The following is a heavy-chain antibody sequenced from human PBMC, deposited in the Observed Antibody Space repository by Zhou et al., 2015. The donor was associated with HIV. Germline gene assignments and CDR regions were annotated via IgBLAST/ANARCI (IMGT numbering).Heavy chain of an antibody. CDR2: INADNGKT. D-gene: IGHD6-19*01. Sequence: LMQSGTEVTKPGASVKVSCKTSGYAFTYYAISWVRQAPGQGLEWMGWINADNGKTNYAQKFQGRVSMTSDTSTNTAYMELTSLTSDDTAVYYCARAHTVADFEHWGQGTLVTVSS. CDR3: ARAHTVADFEH. CDR1: GYAFTYYA. J-gene: IGHJ4*02. V-gene: IGHV1-18*01.